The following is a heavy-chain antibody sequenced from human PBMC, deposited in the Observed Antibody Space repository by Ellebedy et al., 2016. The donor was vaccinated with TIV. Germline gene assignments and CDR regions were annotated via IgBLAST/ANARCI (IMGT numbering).Heavy chain of an antibody. Sequence: AASVKVSCKASGYTFTSYGMSWVRQAPGQGLEWMGWISGLNGKTKYARTVQGRVTLTTDTAARTVYMELTSLRSDDTAVYYCARDNTVGGTNWFDPWGQGTLVIVSS. CDR1: GYTFTSYG. CDR3: ARDNTVGGTNWFDP. CDR2: ISGLNGKT. D-gene: IGHD6-19*01. J-gene: IGHJ5*02. V-gene: IGHV1-18*04.